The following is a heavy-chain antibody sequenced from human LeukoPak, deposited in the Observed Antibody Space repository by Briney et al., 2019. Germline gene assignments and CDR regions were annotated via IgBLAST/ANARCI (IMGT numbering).Heavy chain of an antibody. CDR1: GFTFSSYS. CDR2: ISSSSSYI. D-gene: IGHD3-3*01. Sequence: GGSLRLSCAASGFTFSSYSMNWVRQAPGKGLEWVSVISSSSSYIYYADSVKGRFTISRDNAKNSLYLQMNSLRAEDTAVYYCASFLRPNRGWGQGTLVIVSS. J-gene: IGHJ4*02. V-gene: IGHV3-21*01. CDR3: ASFLRPNRG.